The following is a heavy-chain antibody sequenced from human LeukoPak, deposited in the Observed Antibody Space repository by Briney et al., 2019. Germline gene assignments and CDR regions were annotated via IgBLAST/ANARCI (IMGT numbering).Heavy chain of an antibody. CDR2: FSYDGSDI. Sequence: GGSLRLSCTASGFTFSNCGMHWVRQAPGKRLEWVAVFSYDGSDIYYGDSVKGRFTTSRDISKNTLYLQMNSLRAEDTAVYYCVKEQSSGGYRVADYWGQGTLVTVSS. D-gene: IGHD6-19*01. CDR3: VKEQSSGGYRVADY. J-gene: IGHJ4*02. CDR1: GFTFSNCG. V-gene: IGHV3-30*18.